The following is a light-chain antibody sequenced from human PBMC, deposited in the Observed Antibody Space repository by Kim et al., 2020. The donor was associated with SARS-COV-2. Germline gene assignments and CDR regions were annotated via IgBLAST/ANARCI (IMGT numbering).Light chain of an antibody. CDR3: HQSSSLPRT. V-gene: IGKV6-21*01. CDR1: QSIGSS. J-gene: IGKJ2*01. Sequence: SVTPKEKVTITCRVSQSIGSSVYWFQQKPDQSPNLLIKFASQSFSGVPSRFSGSGSGTDFTLTINSLEAEDAATYYCHQSSSLPRTFGQGTKLEI. CDR2: FAS.